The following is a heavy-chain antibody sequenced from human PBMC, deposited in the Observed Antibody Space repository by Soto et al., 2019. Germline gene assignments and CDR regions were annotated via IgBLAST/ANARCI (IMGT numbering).Heavy chain of an antibody. CDR2: IYYSGST. CDR3: ASFTTQYYDFWSGLAGDAFDI. D-gene: IGHD3-3*01. Sequence: QVQLQESGPGLVKPSQTLSLTCTVSGGSISSGGYYWSWIRQHPGKGLEWIGYIYYSGSTYYNPSLKSRVTISVDTSKNQFSLKLSSVTAADTAVYYCASFTTQYYDFWSGLAGDAFDIWGQGTMVTVSS. V-gene: IGHV4-31*03. J-gene: IGHJ3*02. CDR1: GGSISSGGYY.